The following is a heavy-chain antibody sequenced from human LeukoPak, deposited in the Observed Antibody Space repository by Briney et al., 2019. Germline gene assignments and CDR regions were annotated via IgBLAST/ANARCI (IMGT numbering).Heavy chain of an antibody. CDR3: AREEDDSSGFDY. CDR1: GFTFSRYS. Sequence: PGGSLRLSCAASGFTFSRYSMNWVRQAPGKGLEWVANIEEDGNEKYYVDSVKGRFTISRDNAKNSLYLQMNSLKAEDTAVYYCAREEDDSSGFDYWGQGTLVTVSS. J-gene: IGHJ4*02. V-gene: IGHV3-7*01. D-gene: IGHD3-22*01. CDR2: IEEDGNEK.